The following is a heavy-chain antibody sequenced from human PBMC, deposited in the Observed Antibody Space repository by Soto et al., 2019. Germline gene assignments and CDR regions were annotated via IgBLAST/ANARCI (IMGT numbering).Heavy chain of an antibody. CDR1: VYTFTSDY. Sequence: ASVTDSCKSSVYTFTSDYMHWLRPAPGQGLEWMGIINPSGGSTSYAQKFQGRVTMTRDTSTSTAYMELRSLRSDDTALYYCARAKSWLPHAFDIWGQGTMVTFSS. D-gene: IGHD5-18*01. CDR2: INPSGGST. CDR3: ARAKSWLPHAFDI. J-gene: IGHJ3*02. V-gene: IGHV1-46*01.